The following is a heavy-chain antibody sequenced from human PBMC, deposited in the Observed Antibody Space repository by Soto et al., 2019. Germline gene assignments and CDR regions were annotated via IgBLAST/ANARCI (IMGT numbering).Heavy chain of an antibody. CDR3: VKQAHGLNGVAFDY. CDR2: VSTSGRST. V-gene: IGHV3-64D*06. D-gene: IGHD2-15*01. J-gene: IGHJ4*02. Sequence: GGSLRLSCSASGFIFSESTIYWVRQVPGKGLEAISAVSTSGRSTYYADSVKDRFTISRDNSKNTLFLQMGSLRPEDTAIYYCVKQAHGLNGVAFDYWGQGTQVTVSS. CDR1: GFIFSEST.